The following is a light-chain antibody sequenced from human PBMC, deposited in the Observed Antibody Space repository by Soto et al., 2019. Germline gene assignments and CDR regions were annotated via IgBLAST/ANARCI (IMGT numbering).Light chain of an antibody. Sequence: IVLTQSPATLSLSPGERATRSGTPSEIVAGYLAWYQQKPGLPLRLLIYETSNRVMGLPDRFSGSGSGTDFTLTISSLQPDDFATYYCQQCFWHWTFGQGTKVDIK. CDR1: EIVAGY. CDR2: ETS. CDR3: QQCFWHWT. V-gene: IGKV3-11*01. J-gene: IGKJ1*01.